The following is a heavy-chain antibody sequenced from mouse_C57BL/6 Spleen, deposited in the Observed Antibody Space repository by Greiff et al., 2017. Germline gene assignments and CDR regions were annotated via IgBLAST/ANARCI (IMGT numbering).Heavy chain of an antibody. J-gene: IGHJ2*01. CDR3: ARGDYSNYVLTLFGD. CDR1: GYTFTSYW. CDR2: IYPSDSET. V-gene: IGHV1-61*01. D-gene: IGHD2-5*01. Sequence: QVQLQQPGAELVRPGSSVKLSCKASGYTFTSYWMDWVKQRPGQGLEWIGNIYPSDSETHYNQKFKDKATLTVDKSSSTAYMQLSSLTSEDSAVYYSARGDYSNYVLTLFGDWGKGTTLTVSS.